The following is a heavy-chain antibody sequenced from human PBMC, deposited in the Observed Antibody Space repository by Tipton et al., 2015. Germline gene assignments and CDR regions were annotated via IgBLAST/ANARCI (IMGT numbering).Heavy chain of an antibody. Sequence: GSLRLSCAASGFSFNNAWMNWVRQAPGKGLEWVAHIKSESDGGKTDYAAPVRGRFTISRDDSKNMLFLQMNSLKTEDTAIYYCTTDRRRIPGLGYYYYLMDVWGPGTTVAVSS. V-gene: IGHV3-15*07. D-gene: IGHD2-15*01. CDR1: GFSFNNAW. CDR2: IKSESDGGKT. CDR3: TTDRRRIPGLGYYYYLMDV. J-gene: IGHJ6*02.